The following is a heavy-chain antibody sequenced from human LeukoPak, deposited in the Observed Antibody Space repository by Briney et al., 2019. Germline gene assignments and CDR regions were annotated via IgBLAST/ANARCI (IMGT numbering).Heavy chain of an antibody. CDR3: ATGGASGSYYIGY. CDR1: GGSISSSSYY. Sequence: SETLSVTCTVSGGSISSSSYYWGWIRQPPGKGLEWIGSIYYSGSTYYNPSLKSRVTISVDTSKNQFSLKLSSVTAADTVVYYCATGGASGSYYIGYWGQGTLVTVSS. CDR2: IYYSGST. D-gene: IGHD1-26*01. J-gene: IGHJ4*02. V-gene: IGHV4-39*01.